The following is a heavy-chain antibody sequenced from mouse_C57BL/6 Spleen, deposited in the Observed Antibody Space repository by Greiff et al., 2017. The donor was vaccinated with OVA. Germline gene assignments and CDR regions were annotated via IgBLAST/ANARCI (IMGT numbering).Heavy chain of an antibody. CDR3: ARMGNFGAMDY. J-gene: IGHJ4*01. Sequence: VQLQRSGPELVKPGASVKLSCKASGYTFTSYDINWVKQRPGQGLEWIGWIYPRDGSTKYNEKFKGKATLTVDTSSSTAYMELHSLTSEDSAVYFCARMGNFGAMDYWGQGTSVTVSS. V-gene: IGHV1-85*01. CDR2: IYPRDGST. CDR1: GYTFTSYD.